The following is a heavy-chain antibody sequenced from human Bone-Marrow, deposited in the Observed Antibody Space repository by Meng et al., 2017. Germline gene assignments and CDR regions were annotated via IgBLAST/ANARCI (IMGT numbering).Heavy chain of an antibody. J-gene: IGHJ5*02. V-gene: IGHV3-21*01. CDR3: ARETPSNRDYGINWFDP. D-gene: IGHD4-17*01. Sequence: PCAASGFTFSSYSMIWVRQAPGKGLEWVSSISSSSSYIYYADSVKGRFTISRDNAKNSLYLQMNSLRAEDTAVYYCARETPSNRDYGINWFDPWGQGTLVTVSS. CDR2: ISSSSSYI. CDR1: GFTFSSYS.